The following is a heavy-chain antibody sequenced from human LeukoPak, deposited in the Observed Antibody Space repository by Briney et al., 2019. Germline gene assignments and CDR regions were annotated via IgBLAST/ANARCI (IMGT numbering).Heavy chain of an antibody. D-gene: IGHD4-17*01. CDR2: IRYDGSTE. CDR3: AKAPSLDYGDYVIHYYYMDV. V-gene: IGHV3-30*02. Sequence: PGGSLRLSCAASGFTFSNYGMHWVRQAPGKGLEWVAFIRYDGSTEYYADSVRGRFTISRDNSKNTLYLQMNSLRTEDTAVYYCAKAPSLDYGDYVIHYYYMDVWGKGTTVTISS. CDR1: GFTFSNYG. J-gene: IGHJ6*03.